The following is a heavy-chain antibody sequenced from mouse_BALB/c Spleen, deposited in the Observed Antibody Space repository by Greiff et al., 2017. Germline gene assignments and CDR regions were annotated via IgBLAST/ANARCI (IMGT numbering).Heavy chain of an antibody. Sequence: VMLVESGPGLVAPSQSLSITCTVSGFSLTSYGVSWVRQPPGKGLEWLGVIWGDGSTNYHSALISRLSISKDNSKSQVFLKLNSLQTDDTATYYCAKPSMVTTRGYWYFDVWGAGTTVTVSS. CDR3: AKPSMVTTRGYWYFDV. V-gene: IGHV2-3*01. CDR2: IWGDGST. D-gene: IGHD2-10*02. CDR1: GFSLTSYG. J-gene: IGHJ1*01.